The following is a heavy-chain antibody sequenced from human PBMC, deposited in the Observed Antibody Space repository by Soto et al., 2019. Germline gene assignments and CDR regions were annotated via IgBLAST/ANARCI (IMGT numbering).Heavy chain of an antibody. CDR3: ARDPTSSSWGNWYFDL. J-gene: IGHJ2*01. Sequence: QVQLQESGPGLVKPSQTLSLTCTVSGGSIISVDYYWSWIRQPPGKGLELIGYIYYSGSTYYNPSLKSRVTISVDTSKNQFSLKLSSVTAADTAVYYCARDPTSSSWGNWYFDLWGRGTLITVSS. D-gene: IGHD6-13*01. V-gene: IGHV4-30-4*01. CDR2: IYYSGST. CDR1: GGSIISVDYY.